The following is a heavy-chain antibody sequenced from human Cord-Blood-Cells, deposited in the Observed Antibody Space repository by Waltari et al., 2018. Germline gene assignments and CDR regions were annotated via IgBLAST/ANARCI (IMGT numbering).Heavy chain of an antibody. CDR1: GYTLTELS. V-gene: IGHV1-24*01. CDR3: ASRPIYDFWSGYFDD. Sequence: QVQLVQSGAEVKKPGASVKVSCKVSGYTLTELSMHWVRQAPGKGLEWMGGFDPEDGETIYAQKFQGRVTMTEETSTDTAYMERSSLRSEDTAVYYCASRPIYDFWSGYFDDWGQGTLVTVSS. CDR2: FDPEDGET. J-gene: IGHJ4*02. D-gene: IGHD3-3*01.